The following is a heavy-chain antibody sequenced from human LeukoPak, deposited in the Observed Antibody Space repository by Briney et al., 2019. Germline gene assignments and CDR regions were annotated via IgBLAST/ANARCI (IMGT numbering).Heavy chain of an antibody. CDR1: GFTFSSYE. V-gene: IGHV3-30*02. CDR3: ARVSQLLSYYYYMDV. J-gene: IGHJ6*03. CDR2: IRYDGSNK. D-gene: IGHD5-18*01. Sequence: GGSLRLSCAASGFTFSSYEINWVRQAPGKGLEWVAFIRYDGSNKYYADSVKGRFTISRDNAKNSLYLQMNSLRAEDTAVYYCARVSQLLSYYYYMDVWGKGTTVTISS.